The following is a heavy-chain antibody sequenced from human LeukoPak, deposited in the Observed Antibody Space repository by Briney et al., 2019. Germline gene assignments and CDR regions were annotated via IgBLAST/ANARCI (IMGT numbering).Heavy chain of an antibody. Sequence: ASVKVSCKISGYSLTELAIHWVRQAPGKGLEWMGGSAPEDVKTSFAEKFQGRVTFTEDTSTDTAFMQLSRLRSDDTAVYYCATFQAYANSGHLRPYFDYWGQGTLVTVSS. CDR3: ATFQAYANSGHLRPYFDY. V-gene: IGHV1-24*01. CDR2: SAPEDVKT. CDR1: GYSLTELA. J-gene: IGHJ4*02. D-gene: IGHD3-22*01.